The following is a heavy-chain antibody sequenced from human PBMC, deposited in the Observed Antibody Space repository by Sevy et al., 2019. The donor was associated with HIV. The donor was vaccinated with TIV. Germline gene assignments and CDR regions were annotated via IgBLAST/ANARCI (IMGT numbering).Heavy chain of an antibody. CDR1: GGSISSGGYS. V-gene: IGHV4-30-2*01. J-gene: IGHJ6*02. CDR3: ARAIWFGDPRPDYYYYGMDV. CDR2: IYHSGST. D-gene: IGHD3-10*01. Sequence: SETLSLTCAVSGGSISSGGYSWSWIRQPPGKGQEWIGYIYHSGSTYYNPSLKSRVTISVDRSKNQFSLKLSSVTAADTAVYYCARAIWFGDPRPDYYYYGMDVWGQGTTVTVSS.